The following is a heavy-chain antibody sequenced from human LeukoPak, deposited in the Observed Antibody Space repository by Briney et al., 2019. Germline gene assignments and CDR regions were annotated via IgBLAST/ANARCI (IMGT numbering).Heavy chain of an antibody. J-gene: IGHJ6*03. CDR1: GFTFSSYG. CDR3: ARSPLVRYYYYYMDV. CDR2: IWYDGSNK. V-gene: IGHV3-33*01. Sequence: GRSLRLSCAASGFTFSSYGMHWVRQAPGKGLEWVAVIWYDGSNKYYADSVKGRFTISRDNSKNTLYLQMNSLRAEDTAVYYCARSPLVRYYYYYMDVWGKGTTVTVSS.